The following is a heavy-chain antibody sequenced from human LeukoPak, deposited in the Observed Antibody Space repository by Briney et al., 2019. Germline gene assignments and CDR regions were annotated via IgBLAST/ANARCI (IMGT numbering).Heavy chain of an antibody. CDR2: IIPIFGTA. Sequence: PLASVNVSCKASGGTFSSYAISWVRQAPGPGLEWMGGIIPIFGTANYAQKFQGRVTITADESTSTAYMELSSLRSEDTAVYYCARDVRPPHAYCGGDCYSLDYWGQGTLVTVSS. CDR1: GGTFSSYA. V-gene: IGHV1-69*13. CDR3: ARDVRPPHAYCGGDCYSLDY. D-gene: IGHD2-21*02. J-gene: IGHJ4*02.